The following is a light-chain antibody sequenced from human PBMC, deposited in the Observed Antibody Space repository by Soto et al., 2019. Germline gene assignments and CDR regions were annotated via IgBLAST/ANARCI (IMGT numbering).Light chain of an antibody. CDR3: RQYSTSPQYT. CDR2: AAS. CDR1: QSVSSSN. J-gene: IGKJ2*01. Sequence: EIVLTPSPVILSLSPGERATLSCRASQSVSSSNLAWYQQKPGQAPRLLIDAASSRATGIPHRFSSSGSGAEYTLTISSLEHEDFAVYYCRQYSTSPQYTFGQGTKVEIK. V-gene: IGKV3-20*01.